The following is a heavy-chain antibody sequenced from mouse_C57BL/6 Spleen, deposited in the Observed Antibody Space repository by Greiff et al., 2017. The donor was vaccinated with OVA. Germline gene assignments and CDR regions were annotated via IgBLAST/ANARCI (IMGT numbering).Heavy chain of an antibody. CDR1: GFTFNTYA. Sequence: EVHLVESGGGLVQPKGSLKLSCAASGFTFNTYAMHWVRQAPGKGLEWVARIRSKSSNYATYYADSVKDRFTISRDDSQSMLYLQMNNLKTEDTAMYYCVRDGYYGSSYLLLDYWGQGTTLTVSS. D-gene: IGHD1-1*01. CDR3: VRDGYYGSSYLLLDY. J-gene: IGHJ2*01. V-gene: IGHV10-3*01. CDR2: IRSKSSNYAT.